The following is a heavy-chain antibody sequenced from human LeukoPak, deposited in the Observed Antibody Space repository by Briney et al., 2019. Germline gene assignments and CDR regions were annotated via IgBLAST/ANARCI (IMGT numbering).Heavy chain of an antibody. CDR1: GFTFSSYG. V-gene: IGHV3-33*05. CDR2: ISNDGLNT. D-gene: IGHD3-10*01. Sequence: PGGSLRLSCAASGFTFSSYGMHWVRQAPGKGLEWVASISNDGLNTYYTDSVKGRFTISRDDSKNTLSLQMTSLRAEDTAVYYCATMPSGLLWFGESIGSYYYGMDVWGQGTTVTVSS. CDR3: ATMPSGLLWFGESIGSYYYGMDV. J-gene: IGHJ6*02.